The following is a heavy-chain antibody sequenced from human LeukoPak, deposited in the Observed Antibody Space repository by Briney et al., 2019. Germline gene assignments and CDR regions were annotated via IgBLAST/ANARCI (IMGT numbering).Heavy chain of an antibody. V-gene: IGHV1-2*04. CDR1: GCTFTGYY. D-gene: IGHD1/OR15-1a*01. Sequence: ASVTVSCKASGCTFTGYYMHWVRQAPGQGLEWMGWINPNSGGTNYAQKFQGWVTMTRDTSISTAYMELSRLRSDDTAVYYCAAMSGTYNWFDPWGQGTLVTVSS. CDR2: INPNSGGT. CDR3: AAMSGTYNWFDP. J-gene: IGHJ5*02.